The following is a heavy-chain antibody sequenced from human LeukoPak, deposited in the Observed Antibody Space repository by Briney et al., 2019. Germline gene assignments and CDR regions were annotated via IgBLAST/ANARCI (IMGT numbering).Heavy chain of an antibody. CDR2: INHSGST. CDR3: ARSQFGMRESDY. D-gene: IGHD3-10*01. V-gene: IGHV4-34*01. CDR1: GGSFSGYY. Sequence: SETLSLTCAVDGGSFSGYYWSWIRQPPGKGLEWIGEINHSGSTNYNPSLKSRVTMSVDTSKNQFSLKLRPVAAADTAVYYCARSQFGMRESDYWGQGTLVTVSS. J-gene: IGHJ4*02.